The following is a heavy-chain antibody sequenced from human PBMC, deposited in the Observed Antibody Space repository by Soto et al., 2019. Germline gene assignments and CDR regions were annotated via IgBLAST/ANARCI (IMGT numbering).Heavy chain of an antibody. CDR2: IFSNDEK. D-gene: IGHD3-22*01. CDR1: GFSLSIARMG. V-gene: IGHV2-26*01. Sequence: QVTLKESGPVLVKPTETLTLTCTVSGFSLSIARMGVSWIRQPPGKALEWLAHIFSNDEKYYSTSLKSRLTISKDTSKSQVVLTMTNMDPVDTATYYCARIKDSVGMYYESSGYQDFYYFDYWGQGTLVTVSS. J-gene: IGHJ4*02. CDR3: ARIKDSVGMYYESSGYQDFYYFDY.